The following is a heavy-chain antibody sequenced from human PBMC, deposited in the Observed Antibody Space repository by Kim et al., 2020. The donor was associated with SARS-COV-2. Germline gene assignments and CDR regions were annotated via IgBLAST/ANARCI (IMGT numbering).Heavy chain of an antibody. CDR3: ARDRGGTLLDAFDI. D-gene: IGHD3-10*01. Sequence: GGSLRLSCAASGFTFSNYAMNWVRQAPGKGLEWVSSITGSSSFTYYADSVKGRFAISRDNAKNSLYLEIKSLRVEDTALYYCARDRGGTLLDAFDIWSQG. V-gene: IGHV3-21*04. J-gene: IGHJ3*02. CDR2: ITGSSSFT. CDR1: GFTFSNYA.